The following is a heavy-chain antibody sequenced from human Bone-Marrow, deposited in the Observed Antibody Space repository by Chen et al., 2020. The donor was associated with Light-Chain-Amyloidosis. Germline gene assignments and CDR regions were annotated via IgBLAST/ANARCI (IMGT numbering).Heavy chain of an antibody. V-gene: IGHV3-23*04. CDR3: ARLGVAVAGP. D-gene: IGHD6-19*01. J-gene: IGHJ5*02. Sequence: EVQLVESGGNLVQPGGSLRLSCAASGFTFNIYALSWVRQAPGKGLEWVSTTSGSGGSTYDAEAVKGRLTISRDNSRNTLYLQMNSLRVEDTAVYYCARLGVAVAGPWGQGVPVAVSS. CDR1: GFTFNIYA. CDR2: TSGSGGST.